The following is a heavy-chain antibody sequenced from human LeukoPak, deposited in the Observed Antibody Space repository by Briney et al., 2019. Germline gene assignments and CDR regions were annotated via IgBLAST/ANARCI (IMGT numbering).Heavy chain of an antibody. Sequence: SETLSLTCTVSGYSISSGYYWGWIRQPPGKGLEWIGSIYHSGSTYYNPSLKSRVTISVDTSKNQFSLKLSSVTAADTAVYYCARWNIAGDAFDIWGQGTMVTVSS. J-gene: IGHJ3*02. D-gene: IGHD6-13*01. CDR3: ARWNIAGDAFDI. CDR2: IYHSGST. V-gene: IGHV4-38-2*02. CDR1: GYSISSGYY.